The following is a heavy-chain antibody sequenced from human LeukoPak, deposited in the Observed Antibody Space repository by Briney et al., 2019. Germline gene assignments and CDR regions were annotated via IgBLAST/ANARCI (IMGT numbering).Heavy chain of an antibody. CDR2: IHYSGST. V-gene: IGHV4-59*08. Sequence: ASETLSLTCTVSGGSISSYYWSWIRQPPGRGLDWIGSIHYSGSTSYNPSLKSRVTISVDTSKNQFSLKLSSVTAADTAVYYCASAYCGGDCTPYWYFDLWGRGTLVTVSS. D-gene: IGHD2-21*02. J-gene: IGHJ2*01. CDR1: GGSISSYY. CDR3: ASAYCGGDCTPYWYFDL.